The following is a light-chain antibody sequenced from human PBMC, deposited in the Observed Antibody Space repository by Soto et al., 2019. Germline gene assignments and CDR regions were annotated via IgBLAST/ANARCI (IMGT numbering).Light chain of an antibody. CDR1: SSDVGGNDY. J-gene: IGLJ1*01. V-gene: IGLV2-14*01. CDR2: EVN. Sequence: QSVLTQPASVSGSPGQSVTISCTGASSDVGGNDYVSLYQQHPGKAPKLILYEVNNRPSGVSNHFSGSKSGNTASLIISGLQADDEADYYCSSYSTTSTLVFGSGTKVTVL. CDR3: SSYSTTSTLV.